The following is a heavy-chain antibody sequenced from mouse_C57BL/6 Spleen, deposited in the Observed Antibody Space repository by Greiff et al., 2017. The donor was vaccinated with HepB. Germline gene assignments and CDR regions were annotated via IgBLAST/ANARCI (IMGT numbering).Heavy chain of an antibody. V-gene: IGHV5-9-1*02. CDR2: ISSGGDYI. J-gene: IGHJ4*01. Sequence: EVKLMESGEGLVKPGGSLKLSCAASGFTFSSYAMSWVRQTPEKRLEWVAYISSGGDYIYYADTVKGRFTISRDNARNTLYLQMSSLKSEDTAMYYCTREDYGSAMDYWGQGTSVTVSS. CDR3: TREDYGSAMDY. D-gene: IGHD1-1*01. CDR1: GFTFSSYA.